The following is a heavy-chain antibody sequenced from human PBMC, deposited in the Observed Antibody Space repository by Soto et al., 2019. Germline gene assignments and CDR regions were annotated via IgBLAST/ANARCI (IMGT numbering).Heavy chain of an antibody. V-gene: IGHV1-24*01. J-gene: IGHJ3*02. CDR2: FDPEDGET. D-gene: IGHD3-16*01. CDR3: ATDRGLHLGELYAFDI. Sequence: ASVKVSCKVSGYTLTELSMHWVRQAPGKGLEWMGGFDPEDGETIYAQKFQGRVTMTEDTSTDTAYMELSSLRSEDTAVYYCATDRGLHLGELYAFDIWGQGTMVTVSS. CDR1: GYTLTELS.